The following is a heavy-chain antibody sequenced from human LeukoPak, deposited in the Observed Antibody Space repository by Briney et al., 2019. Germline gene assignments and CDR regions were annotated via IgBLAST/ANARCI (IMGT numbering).Heavy chain of an antibody. D-gene: IGHD6-13*01. CDR1: GFTFSSYS. J-gene: IGHJ4*02. Sequence: PGGSLRLSCAASGFTFSSYSMNWVRQAPGKGLEWVSSISSSSSYIYYEDSVKGRFTISRDNAKNSPYLQMNSLRAEDTAVYYCARGTDGSSWYPHWGQGTLVTVSS. CDR3: ARGTDGSSWYPH. V-gene: IGHV3-21*01. CDR2: ISSSSSYI.